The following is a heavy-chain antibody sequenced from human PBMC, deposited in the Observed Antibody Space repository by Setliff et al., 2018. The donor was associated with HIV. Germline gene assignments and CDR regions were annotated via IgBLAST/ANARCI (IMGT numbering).Heavy chain of an antibody. V-gene: IGHV3-49*04. J-gene: IGHJ4*02. CDR1: GFTFSTYT. D-gene: IGHD3-10*01. CDR3: TPTDYGGSDY. CDR2: IRSKAYGGTI. Sequence: GGSLRLSCAASGFTFSTYTMNWVRQAPGKGLEWVGFIRSKAYGGTIEYAASVKGRFTISRDDSKSIAYLQMNSLKTEDTAVYYCTPTDYGGSDYWGQGTLVTVSS.